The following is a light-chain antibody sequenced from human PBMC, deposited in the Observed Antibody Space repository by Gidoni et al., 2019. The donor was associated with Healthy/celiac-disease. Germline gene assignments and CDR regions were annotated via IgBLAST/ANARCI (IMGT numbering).Light chain of an antibody. CDR3: SSYTSSSAPV. CDR2: DVS. V-gene: IGLV2-14*01. J-gene: IGLJ2*01. Sequence: QSALTPPASVSGSPGQSITISCTGTSSDVGGYNYVSWYQQHPGKAPKLMIYDVSNRPSGVSNRFAGSESGNTASLTISGLQAEDEADYYCSSYTSSSAPVFGGGTKLTVL. CDR1: SSDVGGYNY.